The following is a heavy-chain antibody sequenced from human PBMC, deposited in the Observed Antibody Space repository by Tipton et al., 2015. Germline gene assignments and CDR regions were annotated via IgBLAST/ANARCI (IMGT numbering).Heavy chain of an antibody. CDR2: ISSGSTYI. CDR1: GFTFSSYG. Sequence: SLRLSCAASGFTFSSYGMHWVRQAPGKGLEWVSYISSGSTYIDYADSVKGRFTISRDNAKNSLFLQMNSLRAEDTAVYYCARRSRRGFDYWGQGTLVTVSS. V-gene: IGHV3-21*04. J-gene: IGHJ4*02. CDR3: ARRSRRGFDY.